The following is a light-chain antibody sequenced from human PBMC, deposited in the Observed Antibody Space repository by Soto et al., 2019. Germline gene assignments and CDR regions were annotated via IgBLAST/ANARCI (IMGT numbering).Light chain of an antibody. CDR2: GNS. CDR3: QSYDSSLNAYV. J-gene: IGLJ1*01. V-gene: IGLV1-40*01. Sequence: QSVLTQPPSVSGAPGQRVTMSCTGSSSNIGAGYDVHWYQQLPGTAPKLLIYGNSHRPSGVPDRFSGSKSGTSASLAITGLQAEDEADYYCQSYDSSLNAYVFGTGTKVTVL. CDR1: SSNIGAGYD.